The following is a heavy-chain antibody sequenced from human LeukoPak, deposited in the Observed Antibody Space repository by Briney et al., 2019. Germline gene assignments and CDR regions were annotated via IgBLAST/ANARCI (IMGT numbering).Heavy chain of an antibody. CDR1: GFTFSYYA. V-gene: IGHV3-33*01. Sequence: GGSLRLSCSASGFTFSYYAIHWVRQAPGEGLEWVALIWSDGSNKYYADSVKGRITIPRDNSKNTVYLQMNSLRAEDTAVYYCARELFGSGSCPDGWGQGTLVTVSS. CDR2: IWSDGSNK. CDR3: ARELFGSGSCPDG. D-gene: IGHD3-10*01. J-gene: IGHJ4*02.